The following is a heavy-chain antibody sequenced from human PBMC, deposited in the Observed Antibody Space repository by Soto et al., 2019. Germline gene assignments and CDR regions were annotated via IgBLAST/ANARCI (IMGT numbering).Heavy chain of an antibody. CDR1: VFTFSSYA. Sequence: PGGSLRLSCAASVFTFSSYAMSLVRQSPGKGLEWVSAIGASGACTYYADSVKGRFTISRDNSKNTMHLQMNSLRAEDTAVYYCALRKPGSYFDYWGQGTLVTVSS. V-gene: IGHV3-23*01. D-gene: IGHD1-26*01. J-gene: IGHJ4*02. CDR3: ALRKPGSYFDY. CDR2: IGASGACT.